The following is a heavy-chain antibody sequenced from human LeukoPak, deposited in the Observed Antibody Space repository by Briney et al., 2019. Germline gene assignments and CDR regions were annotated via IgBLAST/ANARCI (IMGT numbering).Heavy chain of an antibody. Sequence: PGGSLRLSCAASGITFSGSGMSWVRQAPGKGLEWVSTISGSGSNTHYADSVKGRFTISRDNYKDTLYMQMNSLRAEDTAVYYCARDLLRKAAGARDAFDIWGQGTMVTVSS. CDR2: ISGSGSNT. V-gene: IGHV3-23*01. CDR1: GITFSGSG. J-gene: IGHJ3*02. CDR3: ARDLLRKAAGARDAFDI.